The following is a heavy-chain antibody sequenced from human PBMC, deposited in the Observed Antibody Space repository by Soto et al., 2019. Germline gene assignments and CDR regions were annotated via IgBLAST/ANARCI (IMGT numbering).Heavy chain of an antibody. Sequence: GGSLRLSCAASGFSFAGYALTWVRLAPGKGLEWVASISGGGGSTYYADSVKGRFSISRDNSNRMVYLQMGSLTAGDTAVYYCAKTETFNGYYNAFDYWGQGTRVTVSS. CDR3: AKTETFNGYYNAFDY. CDR2: ISGGGGST. D-gene: IGHD3-9*01. CDR1: GFSFAGYA. J-gene: IGHJ4*02. V-gene: IGHV3-23*01.